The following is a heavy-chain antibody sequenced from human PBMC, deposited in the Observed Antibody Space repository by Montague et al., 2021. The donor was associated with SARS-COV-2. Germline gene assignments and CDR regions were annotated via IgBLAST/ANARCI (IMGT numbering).Heavy chain of an antibody. D-gene: IGHD2-15*01. CDR3: ARVGGMEYCSGGNCYLDY. CDR1: GFTFSSYS. CDR2: ISSSSSYI. J-gene: IGHJ4*02. V-gene: IGHV3-21*01. Sequence: SLRLSCAASGFTFSSYSMNWVRQAPGKGLEWVSSISSSSSYIYYADSVKGRFTISRDNAKNSLYLQMNSLRAEDTAVYYCARVGGMEYCSGGNCYLDYWGKGTLVPVSS.